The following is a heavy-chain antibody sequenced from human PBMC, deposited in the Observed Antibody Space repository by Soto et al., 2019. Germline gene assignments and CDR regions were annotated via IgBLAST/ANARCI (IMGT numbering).Heavy chain of an antibody. CDR3: ASEDRHYCVSS. V-gene: IGHV1-2*02. CDR2: INANIGGT. D-gene: IGHD2-15*01. CDR1: GYTITAYL. J-gene: IGHJ1*01. Sequence: ASVKVSCKASGYTITAYLLHWVRQAPGQGLEWMGWINANIGGTDYAQKLQDRATISMGTSIHTAYMQLSSLTSDDPAVYFCASEDRHYCVSSWGQGTLVNVSS.